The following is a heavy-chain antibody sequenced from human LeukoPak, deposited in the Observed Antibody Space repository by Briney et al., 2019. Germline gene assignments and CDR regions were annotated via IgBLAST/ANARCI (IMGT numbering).Heavy chain of an antibody. V-gene: IGHV3-74*01. Sequence: PGGSLRLSCAASGFTFSSSWMHWVRQAPGKGLVWVSRISNVGSTTNYADSVKGRFTTSRDNAKNTLYLQMNSLRAEDTAVYYCAKSRSSWYDYWGQGTLVTVSS. CDR3: AKSRSSWYDY. J-gene: IGHJ4*02. CDR2: ISNVGSTT. D-gene: IGHD6-13*01. CDR1: GFTFSSSW.